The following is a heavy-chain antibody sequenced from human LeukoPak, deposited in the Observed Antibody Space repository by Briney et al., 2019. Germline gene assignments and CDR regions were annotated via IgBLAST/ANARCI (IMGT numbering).Heavy chain of an antibody. CDR1: GFTFSTYA. Sequence: GGSLRLSCAASGFTFSTYAMSWVRQAPGKGLEWVSAISYSGENTYNADSVKGRFTISRDNSKNTVYLQMNSLRAEDTAVYYCAKDSSTFDYWGQGTLVTVSS. J-gene: IGHJ4*02. V-gene: IGHV3-23*01. D-gene: IGHD2-2*01. CDR3: AKDSSTFDY. CDR2: ISYSGENT.